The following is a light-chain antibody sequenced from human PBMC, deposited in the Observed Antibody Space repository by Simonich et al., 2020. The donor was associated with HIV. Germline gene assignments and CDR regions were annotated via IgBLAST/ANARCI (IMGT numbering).Light chain of an antibody. J-gene: IGKJ1*01. V-gene: IGKV4-1*01. CDR2: WAS. CDR1: QSVLYSSNNKNY. Sequence: DIVMTQSPDSLAVSLGERATINCKSSQSVLYSSNNKNYLAWYQQKPVQPPNLLIYWASTREAGVPDRFSGSGSETDFTLTISSLQVEDVAVYYCQQYYSTPPTFGQGTKVEIK. CDR3: QQYYSTPPT.